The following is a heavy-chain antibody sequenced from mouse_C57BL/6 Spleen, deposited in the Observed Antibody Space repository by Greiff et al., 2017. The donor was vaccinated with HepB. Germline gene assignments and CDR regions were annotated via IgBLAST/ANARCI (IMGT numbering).Heavy chain of an antibody. D-gene: IGHD2-5*01. J-gene: IGHJ1*03. Sequence: EVQLQESGPELVKPGASVKISCKASGYSFTGYYMHWVKQSHGNILDWIGYIYPYNGVSSYNQKFKGKATLTVDKSSSTAYMELRSLTSEDSAVYYCARGGPYSNYWYFDVWGTGTTVTVSS. CDR1: GYSFTGYY. CDR3: ARGGPYSNYWYFDV. V-gene: IGHV1-31*01. CDR2: IYPYNGVS.